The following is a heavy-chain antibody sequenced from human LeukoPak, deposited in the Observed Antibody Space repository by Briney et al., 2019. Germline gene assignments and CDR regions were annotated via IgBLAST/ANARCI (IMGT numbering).Heavy chain of an antibody. D-gene: IGHD4-17*01. CDR1: GFTFSSYG. J-gene: IGHJ4*02. Sequence: GRSLRLSCAASGFTFSSYGMHWVRQAPGKGLEWVAVISYDGSNKYYADSVKGRFTISRDNSKNTLYLQMNSLRAEDTAVYYCAKDQGGYGDYPFDYWGQGTLVTVSS. V-gene: IGHV3-30*18. CDR2: ISYDGSNK. CDR3: AKDQGGYGDYPFDY.